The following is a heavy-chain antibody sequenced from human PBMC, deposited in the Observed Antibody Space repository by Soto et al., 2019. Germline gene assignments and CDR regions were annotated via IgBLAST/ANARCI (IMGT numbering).Heavy chain of an antibody. J-gene: IGHJ5*02. CDR2: INPNSGGT. Sequence: ASVKVSCKASGYTFTGYYMHWVRQAPGQGLEWMGWINPNSGGTNYAQKFQGRVTMTRDTSISTAYMELSRLRSDGTAVYYCARLTRYNWNYMDWFDPWGQGTLVTVSS. V-gene: IGHV1-2*02. CDR1: GYTFTGYY. D-gene: IGHD1-7*01. CDR3: ARLTRYNWNYMDWFDP.